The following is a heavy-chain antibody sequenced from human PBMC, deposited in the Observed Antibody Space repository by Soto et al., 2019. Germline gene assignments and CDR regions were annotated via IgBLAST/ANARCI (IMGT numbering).Heavy chain of an antibody. D-gene: IGHD1-26*01. Sequence: GGSLRLSCAASGFTFSDYWMNWVRQAPGEGLVWVARIKSDGSTATHSDSVKGRFTVSRDNAKHTVYLQMNSLRAEDTAVYYCARERGRGWYDPWGQGALVTVSS. V-gene: IGHV3-74*01. CDR2: IKSDGSTA. J-gene: IGHJ5*02. CDR1: GFTFSDYW. CDR3: ARERGRGWYDP.